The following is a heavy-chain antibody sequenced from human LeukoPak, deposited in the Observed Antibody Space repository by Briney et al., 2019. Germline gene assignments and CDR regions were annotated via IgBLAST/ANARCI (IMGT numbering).Heavy chain of an antibody. D-gene: IGHD1-26*01. CDR3: AREVGAIDY. CDR2: ISSSIGTI. Sequence: GGSLRLSCAASGFTFSSYSMNWVRQAPGKGLEWVSYISSSIGTIYYADSVKGRFTISRGNAKNSLYLQMNSLRAEDTAVYYCAREVGAIDYWGQGTLVTVSS. V-gene: IGHV3-48*01. J-gene: IGHJ4*02. CDR1: GFTFSSYS.